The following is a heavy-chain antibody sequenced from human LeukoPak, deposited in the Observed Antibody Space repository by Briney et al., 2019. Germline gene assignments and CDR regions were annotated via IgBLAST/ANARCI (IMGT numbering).Heavy chain of an antibody. V-gene: IGHV3-9*01. CDR3: AKGRYYYDSSAYARGWYMDV. Sequence: GRSLRLSCAASGFTFDDYAMHWVRQAPGKGLEWVSGISWNSGSIGYADSVKGRFNIPRDNAKNSLYLQMNSLRAEDTALYYCAKGRYYYDSSAYARGWYMDVWGKGTTVTISS. J-gene: IGHJ6*03. D-gene: IGHD3-22*01. CDR2: ISWNSGSI. CDR1: GFTFDDYA.